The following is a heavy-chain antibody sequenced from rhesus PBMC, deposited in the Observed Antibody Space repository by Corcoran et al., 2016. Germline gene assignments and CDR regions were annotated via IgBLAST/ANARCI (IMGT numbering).Heavy chain of an antibody. J-gene: IGHJ4*01. D-gene: IGHD6-25*01. CDR3: TRAPAAGGFDY. V-gene: IGHV1-180*01. Sequence: QVQLVQSGAEINQPGASVKLSFKASGYSFTNYYIPWVRQAPGQGLEWIGLISPYNGNKVYAQNFQGRVTITTDTSTTTGYMELSSLRSEDTAVYYCTRAPAAGGFDYWGQGVPVTVSS. CDR2: ISPYNGNK. CDR1: GYSFTNYY.